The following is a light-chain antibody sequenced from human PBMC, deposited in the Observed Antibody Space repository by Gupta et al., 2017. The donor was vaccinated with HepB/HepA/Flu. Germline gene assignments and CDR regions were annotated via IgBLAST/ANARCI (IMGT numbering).Light chain of an antibody. CDR1: SLRTYH. V-gene: IGLV3-19*01. Sequence: SSELTQDPAVSVALGQTVRITCHGNSLRTYHASWYQQRPGQAPVLVIYGKDNRPSGIPDRFSGSSSGNTASLNITGAQAEDDADDYCNSRDNSSNYLRVFGGGTKLTVL. CDR2: GKD. J-gene: IGLJ3*02. CDR3: NSRDNSSNYLRV.